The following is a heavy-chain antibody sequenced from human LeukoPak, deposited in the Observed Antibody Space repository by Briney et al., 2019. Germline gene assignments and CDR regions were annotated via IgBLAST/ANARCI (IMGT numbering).Heavy chain of an antibody. Sequence: SETLSLTCTVSGGSISSNSNYWDWIRQPPGRGLEWIGSVSYGGSTYYSPSLESRVTISVDTSKNQFSLKLSSVTAADTAVYYCARQALWFFDHWGQGTLVTVSS. D-gene: IGHD2-21*01. CDR1: GGSISSNSNY. V-gene: IGHV4-39*01. CDR2: VSYGGST. J-gene: IGHJ4*02. CDR3: ARQALWFFDH.